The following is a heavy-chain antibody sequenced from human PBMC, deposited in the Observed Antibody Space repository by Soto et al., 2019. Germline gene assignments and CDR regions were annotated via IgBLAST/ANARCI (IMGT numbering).Heavy chain of an antibody. CDR3: ARDFAMIVVAICDY. V-gene: IGHV1-2*02. D-gene: IGHD3-22*01. Sequence: GASVKVSFKASGYTCTGYYMHWVRQAPGQGLEGMGWIKPNSGGTNHAQKVQGRLTMTRDTSISTAYMELSRLRSDDTAVYYCARDFAMIVVAICDYWRQGTLVTVS. CDR1: GYTCTGYY. J-gene: IGHJ4*02. CDR2: IKPNSGGT.